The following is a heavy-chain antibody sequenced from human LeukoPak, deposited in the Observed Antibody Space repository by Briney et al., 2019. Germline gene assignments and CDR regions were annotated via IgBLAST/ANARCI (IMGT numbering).Heavy chain of an antibody. V-gene: IGHV3-23*01. CDR3: WKLSCSSTSCNFDY. CDR1: GFTFSSYA. CDR2: ISGSVGST. J-gene: IGHJ4*02. D-gene: IGHD2-2*01. Sequence: PGGSLRLSCAASGFTFSSYAMSWVRQAPGKGLEWVSAISGSVGSTYYADSVKGRFTISRDNSKNTLYLQMDSLRAEDTAVYYCWKLSCSSTSCNFDYWGQGTLVTVSS.